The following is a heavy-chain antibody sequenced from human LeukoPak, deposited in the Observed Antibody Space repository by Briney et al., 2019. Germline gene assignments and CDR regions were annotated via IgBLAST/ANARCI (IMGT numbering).Heavy chain of an antibody. CDR2: IKSKTDGGTT. CDR3: TTEERVSSGYCSGGSCYIDY. D-gene: IGHD2-15*01. Sequence: PGGSLRLSCAASAFTFSNAWMNWVRQAPGKGLEWVGRIKSKTDGGTTDYAARVRGRFTISRDDSKNTLSLQMNSLKTEDTAVYYCTTEERVSSGYCSGGSCYIDYWGQGTLVTVSS. V-gene: IGHV3-15*01. CDR1: AFTFSNAW. J-gene: IGHJ4*02.